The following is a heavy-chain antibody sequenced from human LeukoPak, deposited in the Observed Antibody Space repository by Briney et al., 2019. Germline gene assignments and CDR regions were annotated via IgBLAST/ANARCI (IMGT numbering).Heavy chain of an antibody. CDR2: ISYDGSNK. V-gene: IGHV3-30*04. D-gene: IGHD3-10*01. CDR3: ARGLVNYYGDY. CDR1: GFTFSSYA. Sequence: GGSLRLSCAASGFTFSSYAMHWVRQAPGKGLEWVAVISYDGSNKYYADSVKGRFTISRDNSKNTLYLQMNSLRAEDTAVYYCARGLVNYYGDYWGQGTLVTVSS. J-gene: IGHJ4*02.